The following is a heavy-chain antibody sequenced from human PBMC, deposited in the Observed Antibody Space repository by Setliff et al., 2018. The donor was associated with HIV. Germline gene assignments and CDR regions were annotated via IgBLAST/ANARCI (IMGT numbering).Heavy chain of an antibody. CDR1: GFSFTTVGVG. CDR2: MFYSGST. CDR3: ARSYCSSTSCSYYFDY. V-gene: IGHV4-61*08. D-gene: IGHD2-2*01. J-gene: IGHJ4*02. Sequence: SGPTLVNPTQTLTLTCTFSGFSFTTVGVGVAWIRQPPGKALEWLGNMFYSGSTNYNPSLKSRVTMSVDTSNNQFSLKLSSVTAADTAVYHCARSYCSSTSCSYYFDYWGQGTLVTVSS.